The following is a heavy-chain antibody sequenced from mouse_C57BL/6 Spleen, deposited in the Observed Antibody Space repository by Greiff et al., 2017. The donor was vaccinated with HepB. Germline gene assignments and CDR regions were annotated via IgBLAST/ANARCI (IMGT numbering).Heavy chain of an antibody. J-gene: IGHJ4*01. CDR1: GFNIKDYY. V-gene: IGHV14-1*01. D-gene: IGHD2-2*01. Sequence: EVQLQQSGAELVRPGASVKLSCTASGFNIKDYYMHWVKQRPEQGLEWIGRIDPEDGDTEYAPKFKGKATMTADKSSTTAYMQLSSLTSEDTAVYCCDKGGYDVYAMDYCGQGTSVTVSS. CDR3: DKGGYDVYAMDY. CDR2: IDPEDGDT.